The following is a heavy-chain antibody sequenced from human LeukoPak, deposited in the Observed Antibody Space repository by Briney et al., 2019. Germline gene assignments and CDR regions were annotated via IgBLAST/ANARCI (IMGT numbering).Heavy chain of an antibody. CDR1: GGSFSGYY. CDR2: INHSGST. Sequence: SETLSLTCAVYGGSFSGYYWSWIRQPPGKGLEWIGEINHSGSTNYNPSLKSRVTISVDTSKNQFSLKLSSVTAADTAVYYCARAGRITGTTALFGYWGQGTLVTVSS. D-gene: IGHD1-20*01. CDR3: ARAGRITGTTALFGY. J-gene: IGHJ4*02. V-gene: IGHV4-34*01.